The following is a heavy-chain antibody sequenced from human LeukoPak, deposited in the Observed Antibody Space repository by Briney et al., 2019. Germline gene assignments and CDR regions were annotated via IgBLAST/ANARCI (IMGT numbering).Heavy chain of an antibody. D-gene: IGHD2-2*01. CDR2: IYYSGST. V-gene: IGHV4-30-4*08. Sequence: SQTLPLTCTVSGGSISSGDYYWSWIRQPPGKGLEWIGYIYYSGSTYYSPSLKSRVTISVDTSKNQFSLKLSSVTAADTAVYYCARVLFGYCSSTSCHDYWGQGTLVTVSS. J-gene: IGHJ4*02. CDR1: GGSISSGDYY. CDR3: ARVLFGYCSSTSCHDY.